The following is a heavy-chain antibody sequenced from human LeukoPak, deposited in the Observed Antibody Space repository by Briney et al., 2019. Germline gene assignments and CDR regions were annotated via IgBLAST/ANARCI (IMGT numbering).Heavy chain of an antibody. CDR3: ARAGHYGEYGLDV. V-gene: IGHV4-59*01. J-gene: IGHJ6*02. CDR2: VYSSGST. D-gene: IGHD4-17*01. Sequence: SETLSLNCTISGDTFKTYYWSWIGQPPGKGLEWIGYVYSSGSTKYDSYNPSLKSRATISVDPSENQFSLKLNSVTAADTDLYYCARAGHYGEYGLDVRGQGTTVTVSS. CDR1: GDTFKTYY.